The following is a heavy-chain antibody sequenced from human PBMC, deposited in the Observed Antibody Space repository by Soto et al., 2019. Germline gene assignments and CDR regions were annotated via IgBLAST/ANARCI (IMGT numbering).Heavy chain of an antibody. CDR3: ARDRNRAARWPDGMDV. CDR2: IYYSGST. Sequence: QVQLQELGPGLVKPSETLSLTCTVSGASIRSYYWSWIRQPPGKVLEWIGYIYYSGSTNSNPSLKRRDTISVDTSKNQFSLKLSPVTAADTAVYYCARDRNRAARWPDGMDVWGPGTTDTVSS. V-gene: IGHV4-59*01. CDR1: GASIRSYY. J-gene: IGHJ6*02. D-gene: IGHD4-4*01.